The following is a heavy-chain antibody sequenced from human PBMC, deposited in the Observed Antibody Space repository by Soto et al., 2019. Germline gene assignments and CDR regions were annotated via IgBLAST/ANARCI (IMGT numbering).Heavy chain of an antibody. CDR1: GYSFTDFA. J-gene: IGHJ5*02. V-gene: IGHV1-3*01. CDR3: ARGPLSGVATIWDYANWFDP. D-gene: IGHD5-12*01. Sequence: QAQLVQSGAEVKKPGASVKVSCKASGYSFTDFAMHWVRLASGQRLEWMGWINADKGDTKYSPKFQSRVTITRDTSATTVYMELRSLRSEDTAVYYCARGPLSGVATIWDYANWFDPWGQGSLVTVST. CDR2: INADKGDT.